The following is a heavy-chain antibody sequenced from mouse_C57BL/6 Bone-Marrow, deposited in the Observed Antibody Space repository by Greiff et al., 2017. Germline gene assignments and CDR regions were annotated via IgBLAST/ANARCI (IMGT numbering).Heavy chain of an antibody. J-gene: IGHJ2*01. CDR3: ARITTVVDY. CDR1: GYTFTSYW. Sequence: QVQLKQPGAELVKPGASVKMSCKASGYTFTSYWITWVKQRPGQGLEWIGDIYPGSGSTNYNEKFKSKATLTVATSSSTAYMQLSSLTSEDSAVYYCARITTVVDYWGQGTTLTVSS. V-gene: IGHV1-55*01. CDR2: IYPGSGST. D-gene: IGHD1-1*01.